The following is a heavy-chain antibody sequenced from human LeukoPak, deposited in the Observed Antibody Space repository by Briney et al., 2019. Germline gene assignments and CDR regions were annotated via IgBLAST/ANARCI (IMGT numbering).Heavy chain of an antibody. V-gene: IGHV3-21*01. J-gene: IGHJ5*02. Sequence: GGSLRLSCAASGFTFSSYSMNWVRQAPGKGLEWVSSISSSSSYIYYADSVKGRFTISRDNAKNSLYLQMNSLRAEDTAVYYCARVQPYGDYALDPWGQGTLVTVSS. D-gene: IGHD4-17*01. CDR1: GFTFSSYS. CDR3: ARVQPYGDYALDP. CDR2: ISSSSSYI.